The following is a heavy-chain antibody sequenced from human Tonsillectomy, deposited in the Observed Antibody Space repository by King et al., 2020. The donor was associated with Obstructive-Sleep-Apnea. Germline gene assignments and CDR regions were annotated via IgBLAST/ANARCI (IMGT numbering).Heavy chain of an antibody. J-gene: IGHJ3*02. D-gene: IGHD3-22*01. V-gene: IGHV3-9*01. CDR3: VKGVMTMILWNAFNI. CDR1: GFTFDDYA. Sequence: DVQLVESGGGLVQPGRSLRLSCAASGFTFDDYAMHWARQVPGKGLEWVSGISWNSGSIGYADFLKGRFTISRDNGKNSLYLQMNYLRAEDTALYYCVKGVMTMILWNAFNIWGQGTMVTVSS. CDR2: ISWNSGSI.